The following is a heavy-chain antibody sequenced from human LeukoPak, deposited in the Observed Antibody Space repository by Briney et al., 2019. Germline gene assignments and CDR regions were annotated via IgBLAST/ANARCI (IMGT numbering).Heavy chain of an antibody. D-gene: IGHD6-13*01. CDR2: INPNIVGT. J-gene: IGHJ6*03. V-gene: IGHV1-2*02. CDR3: ARGFRAAAGIYYYYYMDV. CDR1: GYTFTGYY. Sequence: ASVKVSCKASGYTFTGYYIHWVRQAPGQGLEWMGWINPNIVGTNYAQKFQGRVTMTTDTSTSTAYMELSRLRSDDTAVYYCARGFRAAAGIYYYYYMDVWGKGTTVTVSS.